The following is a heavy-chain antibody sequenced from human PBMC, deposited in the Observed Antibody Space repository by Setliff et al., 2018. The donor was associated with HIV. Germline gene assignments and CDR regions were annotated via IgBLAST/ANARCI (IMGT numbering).Heavy chain of an antibody. Sequence: PGESLKISCAASGFTFSSYSMNWVRQAPGKGLEWVSYISSSSSTIYYADSVKGRFTISRDNAKNSLYLQMNSLRAEDTAVYYCARDLGPYAFDIWGQGTMVTVSS. CDR1: GFTFSSYS. D-gene: IGHD3-16*01. J-gene: IGHJ3*02. CDR2: ISSSSSTI. V-gene: IGHV3-48*01. CDR3: ARDLGPYAFDI.